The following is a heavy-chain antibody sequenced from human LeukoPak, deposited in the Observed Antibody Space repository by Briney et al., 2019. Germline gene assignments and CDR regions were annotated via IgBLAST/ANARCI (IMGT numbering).Heavy chain of an antibody. CDR2: IYHSGST. V-gene: IGHV4-38-2*01. J-gene: IGHJ4*02. CDR1: GYSISGGYY. Sequence: SETLSLTCAVSGYSISGGYYWGWIRQPPGKGLEWIGSIYHSGSTYYNPSLKSRVTISVDTSKNQFSLKLSSVTAADTAVYYCARHNNFWSGYYTHNIFDYWGQGTLVTVSS. CDR3: ARHNNFWSGYYTHNIFDY. D-gene: IGHD3-3*01.